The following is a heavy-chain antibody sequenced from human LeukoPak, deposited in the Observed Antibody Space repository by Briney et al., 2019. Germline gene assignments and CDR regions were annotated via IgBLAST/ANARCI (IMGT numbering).Heavy chain of an antibody. D-gene: IGHD2-15*01. CDR2: IYYSGST. V-gene: IGHV4-39*07. CDR3: ARDSGHCSGGSCPWRYYYYGMDV. J-gene: IGHJ6*02. CDR1: GGSISSSSYY. Sequence: SETLSLTCTVSGGSISSSSYYWGWIRQPPGKGLEWIGSIYYSGSTYYNPSLKSRVTISVDTSKNQFSLKLSSVTAADTAVYYCARDSGHCSGGSCPWRYYYYGMDVWGQGTTVTVSS.